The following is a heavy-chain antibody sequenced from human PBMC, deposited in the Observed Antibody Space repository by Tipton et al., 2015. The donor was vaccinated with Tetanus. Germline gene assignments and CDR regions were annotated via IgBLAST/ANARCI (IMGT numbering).Heavy chain of an antibody. Sequence: TLSLTCVVYGGSFGHYYWTWIRQPPGKGLEWIGEINHSGSTNYNPSLKSRVTISVDTSKNQFSLKLSSVTAADTAVYYCARAKRGHAFDIWGQGTMVTVSS. V-gene: IGHV4-34*01. D-gene: IGHD3-16*01. J-gene: IGHJ3*02. CDR3: ARAKRGHAFDI. CDR1: GGSFGHYY. CDR2: INHSGST.